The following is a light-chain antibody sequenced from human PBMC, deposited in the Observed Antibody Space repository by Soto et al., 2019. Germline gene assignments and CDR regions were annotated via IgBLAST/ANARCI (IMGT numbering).Light chain of an antibody. CDR1: QSISDW. J-gene: IGKJ1*01. CDR3: QQYNSYST. CDR2: DAS. Sequence: DIQMTQSPSTLSASVGDRVSITCRASQSISDWLAWYQQKPGKAPKLLINDASSLESGVPSRFSGSGSGTEFTLTISSLQPDDFATYYCQQYNSYSTFGQGTKVDIK. V-gene: IGKV1-5*01.